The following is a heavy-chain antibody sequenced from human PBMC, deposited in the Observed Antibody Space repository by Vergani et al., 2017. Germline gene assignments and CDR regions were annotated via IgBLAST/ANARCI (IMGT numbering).Heavy chain of an antibody. J-gene: IGHJ4*02. Sequence: QVQLQESGPGLVKPPGTLSLTCAVSGGSISSSNWWSWVRQPPGKGLEWIGEIYHSGSTNYNPSLKSRVTISVDTSNNHFSLRLNSLTAADTAVYYCARRSGIVYDIFSGTQYFFDFWGQGTLVTVSS. CDR2: IYHSGST. CDR1: GGSISSSNW. CDR3: ARRSGIVYDIFSGTQYFFDF. V-gene: IGHV4-4*03. D-gene: IGHD3-9*01.